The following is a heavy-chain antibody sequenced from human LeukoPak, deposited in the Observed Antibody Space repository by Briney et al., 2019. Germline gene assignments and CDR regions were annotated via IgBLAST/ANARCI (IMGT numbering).Heavy chain of an antibody. CDR2: IKQDGSEK. CDR1: TFTFRSYA. D-gene: IGHD1-26*01. CDR3: ARVQWELRGVGSYFEY. J-gene: IGHJ4*02. V-gene: IGHV3-7*01. Sequence: GGSLRLSCAASTFTFRSYAMSWVRQAPGKGLEWVANIKQDGSEKYYVDSVKGRFTMSRDNAKNSLYLQMNSLRAEDTAVYYCARVQWELRGVGSYFEYWGQGALVTVSS.